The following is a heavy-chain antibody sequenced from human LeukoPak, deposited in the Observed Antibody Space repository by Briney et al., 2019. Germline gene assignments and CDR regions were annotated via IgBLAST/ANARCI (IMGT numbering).Heavy chain of an antibody. CDR2: IYSGGST. Sequence: GGSLRLSCAASGFTFSNYAMSWVRQAPGKGLEWVSVIYSGGSTYYADSVKGRFTISRDNSKNTLYLQMNSLRAEDTAVYYCARAVDVPPDRGYFDLWGRGTLVTVSS. V-gene: IGHV3-66*01. J-gene: IGHJ2*01. CDR3: ARAVDVPPDRGYFDL. D-gene: IGHD3-10*02. CDR1: GFTFSNYA.